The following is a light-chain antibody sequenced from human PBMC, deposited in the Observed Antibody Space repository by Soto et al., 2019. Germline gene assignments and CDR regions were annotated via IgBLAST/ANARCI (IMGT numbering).Light chain of an antibody. CDR1: SGDIGSYNR. J-gene: IGLJ1*01. Sequence: LTQPASVSGSPGQSITISCTGTSGDIGSYNRVSWYQQHPGKAPKLIIYEVTDRPSGVSNRFSGSKSGNTASLTISGLQAEDEAEYYCSSYTNINTRACVFGTGTKVT. CDR3: SSYTNINTRACV. CDR2: EVT. V-gene: IGLV2-14*01.